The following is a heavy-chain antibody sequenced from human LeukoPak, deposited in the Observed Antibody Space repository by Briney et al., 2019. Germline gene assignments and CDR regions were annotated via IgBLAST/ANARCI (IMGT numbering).Heavy chain of an antibody. CDR3: ARERPDYYDSSGYVFDY. V-gene: IGHV4-4*07. D-gene: IGHD3-22*01. CDR1: GGSISSYY. CDR2: IYTSGST. J-gene: IGHJ4*02. Sequence: SETLSLTCTVSGGSISSYYWSWIRQPAGKGLEWIGRIYTSGSTNYNPSLKSRVTMSVDTSKNQFSLKLSSVTAADTAVYYCARERPDYYDSSGYVFDYWGQGTLVTVSS.